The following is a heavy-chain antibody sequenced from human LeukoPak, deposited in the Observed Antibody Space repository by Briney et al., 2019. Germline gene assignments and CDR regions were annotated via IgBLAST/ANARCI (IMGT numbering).Heavy chain of an antibody. D-gene: IGHD6-13*01. CDR1: GGSIKNYY. CDR2: MYYTGAT. V-gene: IGHV4-59*01. CDR3: ARGGYSSSWHPFDP. Sequence: SETLSLTCTVSGGSIKNYYWSWIRQLPGKGLEWIGCMYYTGATNYNPSLKSRVTISVDTSKNQFSLKLSSVTAADTAVYYCARGGYSSSWHPFDPWGQGTLVTVSS. J-gene: IGHJ5*02.